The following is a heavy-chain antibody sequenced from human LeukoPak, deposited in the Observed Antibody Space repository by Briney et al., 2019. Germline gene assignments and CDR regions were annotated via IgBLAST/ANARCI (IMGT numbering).Heavy chain of an antibody. D-gene: IGHD3-16*01. V-gene: IGHV4-59*08. Sequence: SETLSLTCSVSGGSISSYYWSWIRQPPGKGLEWIGYIYYSGSTNYNSSLKSRVTISVDTSKNQFSLKLNSVTAADTAVYYCATGGINAPSDYWGQGILVIVSS. CDR1: GGSISSYY. CDR2: IYYSGST. J-gene: IGHJ4*02. CDR3: ATGGINAPSDY.